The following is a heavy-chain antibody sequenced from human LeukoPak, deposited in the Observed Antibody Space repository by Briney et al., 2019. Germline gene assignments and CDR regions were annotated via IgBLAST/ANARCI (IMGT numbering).Heavy chain of an antibody. Sequence: GGSLRLPCAASGFTFSSYAMSWVRQAPGKGLEWVSAISGSGGSTYYADSVKGRFTISRDNSKNTLYLQMNSLRAEDTAVYYCAKVGTYCGGDCPYYFDYWGQGTLVTVSS. CDR1: GFTFSSYA. CDR3: AKVGTYCGGDCPYYFDY. J-gene: IGHJ4*02. D-gene: IGHD2-21*02. V-gene: IGHV3-23*01. CDR2: ISGSGGST.